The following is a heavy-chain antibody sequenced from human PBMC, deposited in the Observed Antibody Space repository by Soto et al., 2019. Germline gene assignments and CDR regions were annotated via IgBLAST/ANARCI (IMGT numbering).Heavy chain of an antibody. Sequence: ASVKVSCKASGYTFTGYYMHWVQQAPGQGLEWMGWINPNSGGTNYAQKFQGWVTMTRDTSISTAYMELSRLRSDDTAVYYCARVRGYDFSPTKPRFDAFDIWGQGTMVTVSS. CDR3: ARVRGYDFSPTKPRFDAFDI. J-gene: IGHJ3*02. CDR1: GYTFTGYY. V-gene: IGHV1-2*04. CDR2: INPNSGGT. D-gene: IGHD5-12*01.